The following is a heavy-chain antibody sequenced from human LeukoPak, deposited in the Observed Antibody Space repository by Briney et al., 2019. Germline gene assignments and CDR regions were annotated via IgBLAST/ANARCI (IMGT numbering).Heavy chain of an antibody. CDR3: AKVGSRLYYYDSSGYFWFDP. CDR1: GFTFSSYA. J-gene: IGHJ5*02. Sequence: GGSLRLSCAASGFTFSSYAMSWVRQAPGKGLEWVSAISGSGGSTYYADSVKGRFTISRDNSKNTLYLQMNSLRAEDTAAYYCAKVGSRLYYYDSSGYFWFDPWGQGTLVTVSS. D-gene: IGHD3-22*01. CDR2: ISGSGGST. V-gene: IGHV3-23*01.